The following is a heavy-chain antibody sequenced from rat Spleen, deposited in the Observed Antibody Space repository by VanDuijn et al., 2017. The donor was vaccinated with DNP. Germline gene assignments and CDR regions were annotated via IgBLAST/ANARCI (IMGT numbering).Heavy chain of an antibody. CDR1: GFTFTNYY. V-gene: IGHV5S11*01. D-gene: IGHD1-2*01. CDR3: ASWAPIAPLSTSNY. J-gene: IGHJ2*01. Sequence: EVQLVESGGGLVQPGRSLKLSCAASGFTFTNYYMAWVRQAPTKGLEWVAAISNGGNTIYYRDSVKGRFTISRDNAKSTLYLQMDSLRSEETATYYCASWAPIAPLSTSNYWGQGVMVTVSS. CDR2: ISNGGNTI.